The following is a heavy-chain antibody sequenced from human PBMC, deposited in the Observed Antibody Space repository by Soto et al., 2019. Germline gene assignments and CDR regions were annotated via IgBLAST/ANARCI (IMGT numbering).Heavy chain of an antibody. D-gene: IGHD6-6*01. CDR2: IYYSGST. CDR3: VRIFEGGRYSRLSRYFFGLEV. Sequence: SETLSLTCTVSGGSISSSNYYWGWIRQPPGKGLEWIGSIYYSGSTYYNPSLESRVTISVETSNNQFSLKLSSVTAADTALYYCVRIFEGGRYSRLSRYFFGLEVWGEGCTVTVSS. V-gene: IGHV4-39*01. J-gene: IGHJ6*04. CDR1: GGSISSSNYY.